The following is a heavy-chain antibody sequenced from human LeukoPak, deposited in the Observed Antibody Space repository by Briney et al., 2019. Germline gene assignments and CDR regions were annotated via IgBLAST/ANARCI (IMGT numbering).Heavy chain of an antibody. D-gene: IGHD6-19*01. V-gene: IGHV3-74*01. CDR1: GFNFSTYW. Sequence: GGSLRLSCAASGFNFSTYWMHCVRQGPGKGLVWVSRINRDGSITTYADSVKGRFTIFRDNAKNTLYLQMNSLRAEDTAVYFCAREAGSAFDYWGQGTLVTVSS. J-gene: IGHJ4*02. CDR2: INRDGSIT. CDR3: AREAGSAFDY.